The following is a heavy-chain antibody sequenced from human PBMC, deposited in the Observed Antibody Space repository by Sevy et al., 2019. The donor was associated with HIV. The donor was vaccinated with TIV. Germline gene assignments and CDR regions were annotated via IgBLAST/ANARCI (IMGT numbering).Heavy chain of an antibody. CDR1: GFTFTSSA. J-gene: IGHJ4*02. CDR2: IVVGSGNT. CDR3: PAIIDYIFIEGDY. V-gene: IGHV1-58*01. D-gene: IGHD4-4*01. Sequence: ASVKVSCKASGFTFTSSAVQWVRQARGQRLEWIGWIVVGSGNTNYAQKFQERVTITRDMSTSTAYMELSSLRSEDTAVYYCPAIIDYIFIEGDYRGQGTLVTVSS.